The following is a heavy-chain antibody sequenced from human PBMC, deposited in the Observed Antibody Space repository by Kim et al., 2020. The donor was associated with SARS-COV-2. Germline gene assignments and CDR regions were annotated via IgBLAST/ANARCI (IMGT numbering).Heavy chain of an antibody. CDR1: GGSISSSSYY. V-gene: IGHV4-39*01. J-gene: IGHJ4*02. D-gene: IGHD6-19*01. CDR3: AMPYSSGWSFDY. CDR2: IYYSGST. Sequence: SETLSLTCTVSGGSISSSSYYWGWIRQPPGKGLEWIGSIYYSGSTYYNPSLKSLVTICVDTSKNQFSLKLSSVTAADTAVYYCAMPYSSGWSFDYWGQGTLVTVSS.